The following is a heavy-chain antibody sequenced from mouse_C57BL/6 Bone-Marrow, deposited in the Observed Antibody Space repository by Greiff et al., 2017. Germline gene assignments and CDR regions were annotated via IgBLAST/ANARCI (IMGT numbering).Heavy chain of an antibody. CDR2: ISDGGSYT. CDR3: ARYYSNSWFAY. Sequence: EVQLVESGGGLVKPGGSLKLSCAASGFTFSSYAMSWVRQTPEKRLEWVATISDGGSYTYYPDNVKGRFTISRDNAKTNLYLQMSHLKSEDTAMYYCARYYSNSWFAYWGQGTLVTVSA. J-gene: IGHJ3*01. V-gene: IGHV5-4*01. CDR1: GFTFSSYA. D-gene: IGHD2-5*01.